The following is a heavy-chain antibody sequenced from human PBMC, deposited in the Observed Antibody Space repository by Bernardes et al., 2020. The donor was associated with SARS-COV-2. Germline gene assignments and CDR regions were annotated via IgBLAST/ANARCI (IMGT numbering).Heavy chain of an antibody. Sequence: GGSLRLSCAACGFNFDDYAMHWVRQAPGKGLEWVSDISWNSGTIGYADSVKGRFTISRDNAKNSLYLQMHSLRTEDTALYYCVKDIRAYRSGSLDSWGQGTLVSVSS. J-gene: IGHJ4*02. CDR2: ISWNSGTI. V-gene: IGHV3-9*01. CDR1: GFNFDDYA. D-gene: IGHD6-19*01. CDR3: VKDIRAYRSGSLDS.